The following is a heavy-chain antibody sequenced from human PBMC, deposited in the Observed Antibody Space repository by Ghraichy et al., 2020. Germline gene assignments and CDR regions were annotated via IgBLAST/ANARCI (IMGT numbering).Heavy chain of an antibody. D-gene: IGHD6-19*01. CDR3: TQWLEAYGMDV. Sequence: GGSLKVSCAASGFTFSGSAMHWVRQASGKGLEWVGRIRSKANSYATAYDASVEGRFTISRDDSKNTAYLQMNSLITEDTAVYYCTQWLEAYGMDVWGQGTTVTVSS. V-gene: IGHV3-73*01. J-gene: IGHJ6*02. CDR2: IRSKANSYAT. CDR1: GFTFSGSA.